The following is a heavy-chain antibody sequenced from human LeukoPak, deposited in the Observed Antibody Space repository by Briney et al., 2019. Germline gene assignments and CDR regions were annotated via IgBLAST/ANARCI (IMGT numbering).Heavy chain of an antibody. V-gene: IGHV4-59*01. CDR1: GGSISSYY. CDR3: ARDYRYYDFWNGYYTGRGWFDP. D-gene: IGHD3-3*01. J-gene: IGHJ5*02. CDR2: IYYSGST. Sequence: SETLSLTCTVSGGSISSYYWSWIRQPPGKGLEWIGYIYYSGSTNYSPSLKSRVTISVDTSKNQFSLKLSSVTAADTAVYYCARDYRYYDFWNGYYTGRGWFDPWGQGTLVTVSS.